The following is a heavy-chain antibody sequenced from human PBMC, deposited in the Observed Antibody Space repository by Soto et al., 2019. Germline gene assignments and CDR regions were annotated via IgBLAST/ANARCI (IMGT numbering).Heavy chain of an antibody. J-gene: IGHJ5*02. CDR1: GDSITGSH. CDR2: IYYRGST. D-gene: IGHD1-26*01. Sequence: QVHLQESGPGLVKASETLSLTCTVSGDSITGSHWNWIRQPLGKPLEWIGYIYYRGSTKYNPSLKSRLTLSVDTSKNQIFLRLNSVTAADTAVYYCASSAIVGREVNTWFDPWGQGILVTVSS. CDR3: ASSAIVGREVNTWFDP. V-gene: IGHV4-59*01.